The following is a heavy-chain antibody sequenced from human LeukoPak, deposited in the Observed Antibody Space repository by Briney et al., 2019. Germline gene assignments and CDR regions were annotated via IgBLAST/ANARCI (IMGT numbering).Heavy chain of an antibody. CDR3: ARYVLLWFGELAPFDY. CDR2: ISGSGGST. Sequence: GGSLRLSCAASGFTFSSYGMHWVRQAPGKGLEWVSAISGSGGSTYYADSVKGRFTISRDNSKNTLYLQMNSLRAEDTAVYYCARYVLLWFGELAPFDYWGQGTLVTVSS. J-gene: IGHJ4*02. CDR1: GFTFSSYG. D-gene: IGHD3-10*01. V-gene: IGHV3-23*01.